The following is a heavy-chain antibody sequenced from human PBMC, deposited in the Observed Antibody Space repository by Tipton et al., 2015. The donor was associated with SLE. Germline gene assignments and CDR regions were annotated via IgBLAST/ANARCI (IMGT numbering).Heavy chain of an antibody. D-gene: IGHD1-7*01. V-gene: IGHV3-53*01. J-gene: IGHJ2*01. CDR1: GFTVSSNY. Sequence: GSLRLSCAASGFTVSSNYMSWVRQAPGKGLEWVSIIYSGGSTYYADSVKGRFTISRDNSKNTLYLQMNSLRAEDTALYYCARDWGTYPARYFDLWGRGTLVTVSS. CDR2: IYSGGST. CDR3: ARDWGTYPARYFDL.